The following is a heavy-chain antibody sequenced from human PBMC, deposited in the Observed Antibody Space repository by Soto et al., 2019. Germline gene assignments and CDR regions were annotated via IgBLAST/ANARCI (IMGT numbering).Heavy chain of an antibody. CDR1: GYTFTGYY. Sequence: QVPLVQSGAEVKKPGASVKVSCKASGYTFTGYYMHWVRQAPGQGLEWMGWINPNSGGTNYAQKFQGWVTMTRDTSISTAYMELSRLRSDDTAVYYCARGRGIYSSSWYYYGMDVWGQGTTVTVSS. J-gene: IGHJ6*02. D-gene: IGHD6-13*01. CDR2: INPNSGGT. CDR3: ARGRGIYSSSWYYYGMDV. V-gene: IGHV1-2*04.